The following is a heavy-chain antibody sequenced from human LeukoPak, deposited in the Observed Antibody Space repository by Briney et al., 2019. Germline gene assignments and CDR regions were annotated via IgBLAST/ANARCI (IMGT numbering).Heavy chain of an antibody. J-gene: IGHJ5*02. Sequence: SETLSLTCTVSVGSISSYYWSWIRQPPGKGLEGIGYIYYSGSTDDNPSLKSRVTKSVDTSKNQFSLKLSSVTAADTAVYYCARKEGGQLVNTRRWFDPWGQGTLVTVSS. CDR1: VGSISSYY. CDR2: IYYSGST. D-gene: IGHD6-13*01. V-gene: IGHV4-59*01. CDR3: ARKEGGQLVNTRRWFDP.